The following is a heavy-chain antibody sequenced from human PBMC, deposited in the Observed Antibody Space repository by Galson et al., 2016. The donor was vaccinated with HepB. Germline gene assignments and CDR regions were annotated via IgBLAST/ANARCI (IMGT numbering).Heavy chain of an antibody. D-gene: IGHD2-15*01. J-gene: IGHJ4*02. CDR1: GFTFSSYG. V-gene: IGHV3-30*03. CDR2: ISYDGSLK. Sequence: SLRLSCAASGFTFSSYGMHWVRQAPGKGLEWVAAISYDGSLKYYADSVEGRFTISRDNSKNTLYLQMNSLRAEDTVVYYCARDLPLLGWGQGTLVTVSS. CDR3: ARDLPLLG.